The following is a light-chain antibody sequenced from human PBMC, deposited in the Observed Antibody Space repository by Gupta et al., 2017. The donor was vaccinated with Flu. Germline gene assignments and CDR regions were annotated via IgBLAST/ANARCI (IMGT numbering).Light chain of an antibody. Sequence: PSFLSASVGDRVTITCRASQTIRKDLNWYQQRPGEVPNLLIYVVSKLRSGVPSRFSGSGSGTHFTLTITSLQPEDYGTYYCQQSDNMPWTFGQGTKVEI. CDR3: QQSDNMPWT. CDR1: QTIRKD. CDR2: VVS. V-gene: IGKV1-39*01. J-gene: IGKJ1*01.